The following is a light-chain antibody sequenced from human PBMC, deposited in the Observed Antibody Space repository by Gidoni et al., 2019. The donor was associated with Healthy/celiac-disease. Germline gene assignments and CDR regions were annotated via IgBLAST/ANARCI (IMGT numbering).Light chain of an antibody. Sequence: QSALTQPASVSGSPGQSITISCTGTSSDVGGYNYVSWYQQHPGKAPKLMIYEVSNRPSGVPDRFSGSKSGNTASLTISGLQAEDEADYYCSSYTSSSTWVSGGGTKLTVL. CDR3: SSYTSSSTWV. V-gene: IGLV2-14*01. CDR1: SSDVGGYNY. J-gene: IGLJ3*02. CDR2: EVS.